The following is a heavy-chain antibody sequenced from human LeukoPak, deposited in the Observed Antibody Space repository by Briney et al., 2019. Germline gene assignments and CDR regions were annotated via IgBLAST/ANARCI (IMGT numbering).Heavy chain of an antibody. Sequence: KPSETLSLTCAVYGGSFSGYYWSWIRQPPGKGLEWIGEFNHSGSTNYNPSLKSRVTISVDTSKNQFSLKLSSVTAADTAVYYCARSKGPTYSSSSGADYWGQGTLVTVSS. V-gene: IGHV4-34*01. CDR1: GGSFSGYY. D-gene: IGHD6-6*01. CDR3: ARSKGPTYSSSSGADY. J-gene: IGHJ4*02. CDR2: FNHSGST.